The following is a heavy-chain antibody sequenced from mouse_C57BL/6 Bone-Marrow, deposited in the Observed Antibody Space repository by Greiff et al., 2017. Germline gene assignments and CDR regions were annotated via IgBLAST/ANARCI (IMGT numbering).Heavy chain of an antibody. CDR1: GFTFSSYA. V-gene: IGHV5-9-1*02. J-gene: IGHJ2*01. CDR2: ISSGGDYI. D-gene: IGHD2-3*01. CDR3: TRDGGPYFDY. Sequence: EVKLEESGEGLVKPGGSLKLSCAASGFTFSSYAMSWVRQTPEKRLEWVAYISSGGDYIYYADTVKGRFTISRDNARNTLYLQMSSLKSEDTAMYYCTRDGGPYFDYWGQGTTLTVSS.